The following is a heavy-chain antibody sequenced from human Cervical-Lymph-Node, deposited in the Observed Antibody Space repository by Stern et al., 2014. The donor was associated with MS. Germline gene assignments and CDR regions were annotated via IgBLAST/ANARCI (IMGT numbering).Heavy chain of an antibody. Sequence: EVQLVESGPEVKRPGESLKISCQASGYTFTSYWIGWVRQMTGKGLEWIATFCPGGSDIRYTPSFQGQVTISADKPSSTAYLQWNNLKAADPAIYYCARQRYFDYWGQGTLVTVSS. J-gene: IGHJ4*02. CDR3: ARQRYFDY. CDR2: FCPGGSDI. V-gene: IGHV5-51*01. CDR1: GYTFTSYW.